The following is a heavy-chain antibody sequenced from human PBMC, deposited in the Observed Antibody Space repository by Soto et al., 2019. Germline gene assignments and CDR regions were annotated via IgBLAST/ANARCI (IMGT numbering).Heavy chain of an antibody. V-gene: IGHV4-31*03. CDR3: ARLIVGAPPYSFVY. CDR1: GGSISSGDYY. Sequence: TLSLTCTVSGGSISSGDYYWSWVRQHPGKGLEWIGHIYYSGTTYYNPSLRSRVTISIDTSKNQFSLNLSSVTAADTAVYYCARLIVGAPPYSFVYWGQGTLVTLSS. D-gene: IGHD1-26*01. J-gene: IGHJ4*02. CDR2: IYYSGTT.